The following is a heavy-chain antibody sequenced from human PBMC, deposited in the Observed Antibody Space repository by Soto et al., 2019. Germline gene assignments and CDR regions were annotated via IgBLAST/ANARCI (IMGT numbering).Heavy chain of an antibody. CDR3: AKGSYLQVWDNWFDP. V-gene: IGHV3-30*18. D-gene: IGHD3-16*01. J-gene: IGHJ5*02. CDR2: ISYDGSNK. Sequence: QVQLVESGGGVVQPGRSLRLSCAASGFTFSSYGMHWVRQAPGKGLEWVAVISYDGSNKYYADSVKGRFTISRDNSKNTLYLQMNSLRAEDTAVYYCAKGSYLQVWDNWFDPWGQGTLVTVSS. CDR1: GFTFSSYG.